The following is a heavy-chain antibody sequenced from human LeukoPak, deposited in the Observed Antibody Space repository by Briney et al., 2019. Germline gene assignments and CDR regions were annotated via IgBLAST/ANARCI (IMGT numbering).Heavy chain of an antibody. V-gene: IGHV4-59*01. Sequence: SETLSLTCTVSGGSISSYYWSWVRQPPGKGLEWIGYIYYSGSTNYSPSLKSRVTISLDTSKNQFSLKLSSVTAADTAVYYCARLFGGYYMDVWGKGTTVTISS. D-gene: IGHD3-16*01. CDR3: ARLFGGYYMDV. J-gene: IGHJ6*03. CDR1: GGSISSYY. CDR2: IYYSGST.